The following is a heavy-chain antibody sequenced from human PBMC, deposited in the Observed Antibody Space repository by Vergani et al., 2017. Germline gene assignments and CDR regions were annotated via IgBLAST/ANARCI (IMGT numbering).Heavy chain of an antibody. D-gene: IGHD1-14*01. CDR3: ARDLRLLYNRFDP. Sequence: QVQLVESGGGVVQPGRSLRLSCAASGFTFNQYGMHWVRQAPGKGLEWVAVTWYDGNNKQYADSVKGRVTISRDNSKSTMYLEMNGLRDEDTGLYYCARDLRLLYNRFDPGGQGTLVTVSS. V-gene: IGHV3-33*01. CDR2: TWYDGNNK. J-gene: IGHJ5*02. CDR1: GFTFNQYG.